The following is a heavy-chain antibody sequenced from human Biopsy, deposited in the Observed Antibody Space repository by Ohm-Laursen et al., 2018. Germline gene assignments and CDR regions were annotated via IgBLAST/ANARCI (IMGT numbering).Heavy chain of an antibody. CDR3: ARILGSTVTTYSAMDV. J-gene: IGHJ6*02. V-gene: IGHV2-26*01. CDR2: IFPNDEK. Sequence: PTQTLTLTRSVSGFSLSNGRMGVSWIRQPPGKALEWLAHIFPNDEKAYSTSLKSRLTISKDTSKSQVVLTMTNLDPVDTATYYCARILGSTVTTYSAMDVWGQGTTVTVSS. CDR1: GFSLSNGRMG. D-gene: IGHD4-17*01.